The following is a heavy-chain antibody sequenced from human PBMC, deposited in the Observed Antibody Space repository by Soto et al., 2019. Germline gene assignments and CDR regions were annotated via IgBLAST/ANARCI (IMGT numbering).Heavy chain of an antibody. V-gene: IGHV3-23*01. Sequence: GGSLRLSCAASGFTLRSYAMSWVRQARGKGLEWVSAISGSGGSTYYADSVKGRFTISRDNSKNTLYLQMNSLRAEDTAVYYCANAGLDQTRKHKDRYCSGGSCYLDVWGKGTTVTVSS. CDR3: ANAGLDQTRKHKDRYCSGGSCYLDV. CDR1: GFTLRSYA. CDR2: ISGSGGST. D-gene: IGHD2-15*01. J-gene: IGHJ6*04.